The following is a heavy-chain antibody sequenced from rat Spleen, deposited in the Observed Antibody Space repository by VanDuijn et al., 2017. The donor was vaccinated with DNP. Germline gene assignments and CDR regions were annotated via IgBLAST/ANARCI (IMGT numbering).Heavy chain of an antibody. D-gene: IGHD1-11*01. CDR3: SRHDLNYGFTLFDY. CDR1: GFTLSNYD. CDR2: ISSGGGHT. V-gene: IGHV5S23*01. J-gene: IGHJ2*01. Sequence: EVQLVESGGGLVQPGRSLKLSCAASGFTLSNYDMAWVRQASPKGLEWVASISSGGGHTYYRDSVKGRFPFSRDDAKTTLFLQMDSLRSEDTATYYCSRHDLNYGFTLFDYWGQGVMVTVSS.